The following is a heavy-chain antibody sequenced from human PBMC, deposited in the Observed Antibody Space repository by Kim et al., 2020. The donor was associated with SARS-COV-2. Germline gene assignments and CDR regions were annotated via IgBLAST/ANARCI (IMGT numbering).Heavy chain of an antibody. CDR3: ARDWEWVGMDV. Sequence: PTYAQCFTGPFVFSLDTSVSTAYLQISSLKAEDTAVYYCARDWEWVGMDVWGQGTTVTVSS. D-gene: IGHD3-3*01. CDR2: P. V-gene: IGHV7-4-1*02. J-gene: IGHJ6*02.